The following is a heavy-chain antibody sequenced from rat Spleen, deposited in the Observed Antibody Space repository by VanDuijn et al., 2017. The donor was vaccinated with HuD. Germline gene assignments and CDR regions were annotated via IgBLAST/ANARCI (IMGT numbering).Heavy chain of an antibody. CDR2: ITSGGST. V-gene: IGHV2S12*01. D-gene: IGHD1-1*01. J-gene: IGHJ2*01. Sequence: QVQLKESGPGLVQPSQTLSLTCTVSGFSLISNGVSWVRQPPGKGLEWIAAITSGGSTYFNSVLKSRLSISRDTSKSQVFLKMNSLQTEDTAIYFCTRDPITTRDYFDYWGPRSHGHSLL. CDR1: GFSLISNG. CDR3: TRDPITTRDYFDY.